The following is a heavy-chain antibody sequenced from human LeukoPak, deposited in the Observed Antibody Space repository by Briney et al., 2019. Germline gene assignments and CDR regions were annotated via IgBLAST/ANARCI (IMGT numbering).Heavy chain of an antibody. CDR3: AKPHAFQGLWGAYFDY. Sequence: PGRSLRLSCAASGFTFSSYGMHWVRQAPGKGLEWVAVISYDGSNKYYADSVKGRFTISRDNSKNTLYLQMNSLRAEDTAVYYCAKPHAFQGLWGAYFDYWGQGTLVTVSS. D-gene: IGHD5-18*01. CDR1: GFTFSSYG. V-gene: IGHV3-30*18. CDR2: ISYDGSNK. J-gene: IGHJ4*02.